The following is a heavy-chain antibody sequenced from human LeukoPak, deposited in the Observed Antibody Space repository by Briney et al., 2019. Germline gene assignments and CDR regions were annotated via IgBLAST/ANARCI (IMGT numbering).Heavy chain of an antibody. V-gene: IGHV5-10-1*01. Sequence: PGESLRISCKGSGYSFTNYWISWVRQMPGKGLEWMGRIAPSDSYTNYSPSFQGHVTISADKSISTAYLQWSSLKASDTAMYYCARQYGDYEYFQHWGQGTLVTVSS. CDR1: GYSFTNYW. CDR2: IAPSDSYT. D-gene: IGHD4-17*01. CDR3: ARQYGDYEYFQH. J-gene: IGHJ1*01.